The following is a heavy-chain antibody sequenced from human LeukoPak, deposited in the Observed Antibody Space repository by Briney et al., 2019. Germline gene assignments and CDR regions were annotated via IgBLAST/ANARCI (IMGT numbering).Heavy chain of an antibody. V-gene: IGHV4-39*07. Sequence: SETLSLTCTVSGGSIISGSKYWGWIRQAPGTGLEWIGSIYYSGSTYYSPSLKSRVTISIDTSKNQFSLNLNSVTTADTAVYYCARQRSYSDSGGYPGALDIWGQGTMVTVSS. CDR3: ARQRSYSDSGGYPGALDI. CDR2: IYYSGST. CDR1: GGSIISGSKY. J-gene: IGHJ3*02. D-gene: IGHD3-22*01.